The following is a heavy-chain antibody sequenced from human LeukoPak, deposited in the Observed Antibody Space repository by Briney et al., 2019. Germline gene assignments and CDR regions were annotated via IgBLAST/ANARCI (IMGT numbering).Heavy chain of an antibody. V-gene: IGHV3-30*18. J-gene: IGHJ4*02. D-gene: IGHD1-26*01. CDR1: GFTFSSYG. Sequence: TGGSLRLSCAVSGFTFSSYGMHWVRQAPGKGLEWMAVISYDGTNKYYADSVEGRFTISRDNSKNTLYLQMSSLRADDTALYYCAKERLGATTPNPDYWGQGTLVTVSS. CDR3: AKERLGATTPNPDY. CDR2: ISYDGTNK.